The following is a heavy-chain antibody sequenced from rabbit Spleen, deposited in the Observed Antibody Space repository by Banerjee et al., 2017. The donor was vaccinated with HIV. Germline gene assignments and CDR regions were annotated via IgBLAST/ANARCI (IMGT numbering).Heavy chain of an antibody. Sequence: QLVESGGGLVTLGGSLKLSCKASGIDFSSYGISWVRQAPGKGLEWIGIIYAARGTTDYASWVNGRFTVSSDNAQSTVDLKMTSPTAADTATYFCARAIVPWLGLTRLDLWGPGTLVTVS. CDR2: IYAARGTT. CDR3: ARAIVPWLGLTRLDL. D-gene: IGHD4-1*01. J-gene: IGHJ3*01. V-gene: IGHV1S7*01. CDR1: GIDFSSYG.